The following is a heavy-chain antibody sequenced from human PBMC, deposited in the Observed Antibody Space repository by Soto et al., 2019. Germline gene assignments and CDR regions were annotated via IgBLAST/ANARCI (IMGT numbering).Heavy chain of an antibody. Sequence: SVKVSCKASGGTFSSYAISWVRQAPGQGLEWMGGIIPIFGTANYAQKFQGRVTITADESTSTAYMELSSLRSEDTAVYYCARDSTPKYYDFWSGYYTGVGYWG. V-gene: IGHV1-69*13. J-gene: IGHJ4*01. CDR3: ARDSTPKYYDFWSGYYTGVGY. CDR2: IIPIFGTA. CDR1: GGTFSSYA. D-gene: IGHD3-3*01.